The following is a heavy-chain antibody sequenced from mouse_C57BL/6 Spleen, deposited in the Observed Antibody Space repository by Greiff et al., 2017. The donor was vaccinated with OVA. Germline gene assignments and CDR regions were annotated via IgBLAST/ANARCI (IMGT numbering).Heavy chain of an antibody. CDR2: ISSGGSYT. J-gene: IGHJ1*03. CDR3: AREGWGNYEIEYFDV. V-gene: IGHV5-6*01. Sequence: EVKLMESGGDLVKPGGSLKLSCAASGFTFSSYGMSWVRQTPDKRLEWVATISSGGSYTYYPDSVKGRFTISRDNAKNTLYLQMSSLKSEDTAMYYCAREGWGNYEIEYFDVWGTGTTVTVSS. CDR1: GFTFSSYG. D-gene: IGHD2-1*01.